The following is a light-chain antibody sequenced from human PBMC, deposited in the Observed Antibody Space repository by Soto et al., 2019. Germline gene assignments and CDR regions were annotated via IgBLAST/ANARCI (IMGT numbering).Light chain of an antibody. Sequence: QSVLTQPPSVSAASGQKVTISCSGSPSNIGKNFVSWYQQLPGTAPKLLIYESDKRPSGIPDRFSGSESGTSATLAITGLQTGDEADYYCVSWDSSLITVIFGGGTKVTVL. CDR2: ESD. CDR3: VSWDSSLITVI. J-gene: IGLJ2*01. CDR1: PSNIGKNF. V-gene: IGLV1-51*02.